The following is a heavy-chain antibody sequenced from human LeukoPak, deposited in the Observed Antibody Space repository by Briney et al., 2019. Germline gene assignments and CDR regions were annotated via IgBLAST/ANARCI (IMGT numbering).Heavy chain of an antibody. CDR3: ARDHGTGTKGNGMDA. Sequence: GASVKVSCKASGGTFSSYAISWVRQAPGQGLEWMGGIIPTFGTANYAQKFQGRVTITADESTSTAYMELSSLRSEDTAVYYCARDHGTGTKGNGMDAWGKGTTVTVSS. CDR1: GGTFSSYA. J-gene: IGHJ6*03. CDR2: IIPTFGTA. V-gene: IGHV1-69*01. D-gene: IGHD1-7*01.